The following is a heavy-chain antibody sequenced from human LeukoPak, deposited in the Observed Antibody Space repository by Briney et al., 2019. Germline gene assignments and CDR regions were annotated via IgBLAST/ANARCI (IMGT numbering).Heavy chain of an antibody. CDR1: GFTFSTYG. D-gene: IGHD2-2*01. V-gene: IGHV3-33*01. J-gene: IGHJ4*02. CDR3: ASVRSTTCYFYFDY. CDR2: IWFVGSNK. Sequence: GRCLRLSCAAAGFTFSTYGMHSVRQAPGKGLEWLAIIWFVGSNKYYADSVKDRFTISRDNSKNTLYLQMNRMRAEDTAVYYCASVRSTTCYFYFDYWGQGTLVTVSS.